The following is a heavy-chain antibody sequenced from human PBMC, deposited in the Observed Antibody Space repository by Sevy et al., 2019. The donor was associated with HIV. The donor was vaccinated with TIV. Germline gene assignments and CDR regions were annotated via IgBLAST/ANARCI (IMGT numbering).Heavy chain of an antibody. Sequence: SETLSLTCAVYGGSFSGYYWSWIRQPPGKGLEWIGEINHSGSTNYNPSLKSRVTISVDTSKNQFSLKLGSVTAADTAVYYCARGSIVVVPAAIKSGLSLDYYYYGMDVWGQGTTVTVSS. D-gene: IGHD2-2*01. V-gene: IGHV4-34*01. J-gene: IGHJ6*02. CDR2: INHSGST. CDR3: ARGSIVVVPAAIKSGLSLDYYYYGMDV. CDR1: GGSFSGYY.